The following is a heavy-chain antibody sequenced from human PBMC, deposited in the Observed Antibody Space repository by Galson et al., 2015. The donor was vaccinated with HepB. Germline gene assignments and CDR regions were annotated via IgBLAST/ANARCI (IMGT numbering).Heavy chain of an antibody. D-gene: IGHD1-26*01. J-gene: IGHJ6*02. V-gene: IGHV3-30*18. CDR1: GVSFSTYG. CDR3: AKVLLGASTMSYYYGMDV. CDR2: ISFDGSNK. Sequence: SLRLACAASGVSFSTYGMHWVRQAPGKGLEWVALISFDGSNKYYADSVKGRFTISRDNSKNTLYLQMNSLRAEDTAVYYCAKVLLGASTMSYYYGMDVWGQGTTVTVSS.